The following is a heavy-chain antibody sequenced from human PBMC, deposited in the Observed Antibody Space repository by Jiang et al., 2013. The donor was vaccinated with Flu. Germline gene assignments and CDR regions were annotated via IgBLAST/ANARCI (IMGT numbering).Heavy chain of an antibody. D-gene: IGHD3-3*01. J-gene: IGHJ5*02. CDR3: ASQRPIGGVVISHWFDP. CDR1: SGSISSNTYY. Sequence: GSGLVKPSETLSLTCTVSSGSISSNTYYWGWIRQPPGKGLEWIGSIHHSGSTYYNPSLKSRVTMSVDTSKDQFSLKLSWVTAADTAMYYCASQRPIGGVVISHWFDPWGQGTLVTVSS. CDR2: IHHSGST. V-gene: IGHV4-39*07.